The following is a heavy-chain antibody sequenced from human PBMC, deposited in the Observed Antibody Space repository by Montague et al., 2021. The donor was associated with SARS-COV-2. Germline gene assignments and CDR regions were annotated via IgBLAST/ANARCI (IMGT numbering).Heavy chain of an antibody. Sequence: PALVKPTQTLTQTCTFSGFSLRSDDEGVAWIRQSPGQALEWLAVIYWNGDKRYSPSLQRRLTITKDTSENQVVLTMTNMDPVDTATYYCAHRGMIRGLIFDYWGQGTLVTVSS. D-gene: IGHD3-10*01. CDR1: GFSLRSDDEG. CDR2: IYWNGDK. V-gene: IGHV2-5*01. CDR3: AHRGMIRGLIFDY. J-gene: IGHJ4*02.